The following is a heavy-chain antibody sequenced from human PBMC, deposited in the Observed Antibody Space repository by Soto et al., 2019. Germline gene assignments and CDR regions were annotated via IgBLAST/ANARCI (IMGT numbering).Heavy chain of an antibody. CDR3: ARERVTMTEFDF. V-gene: IGHV3-72*01. CDR2: IRNRANGYTT. CDR1: GFTFSDHY. D-gene: IGHD3-22*01. J-gene: IGHJ4*02. Sequence: PGGSLRLSCVVSGFTFSDHYMDWFRQAPGKGLEWLGRIRNRANGYTTEYAASVKGRFTVSRDDSKNALYLQLNSLKTEDTALYYCARERVTMTEFDFWGQGTLVTVSS.